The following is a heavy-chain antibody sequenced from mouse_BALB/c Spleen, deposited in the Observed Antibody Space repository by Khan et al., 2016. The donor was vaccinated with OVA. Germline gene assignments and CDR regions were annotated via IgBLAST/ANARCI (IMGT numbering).Heavy chain of an antibody. D-gene: IGHD1-1*01. CDR3: ARHGSSSWVAY. V-gene: IGHV1S135*01. CDR1: GYSFTTYY. CDR2: IDPFNDDT. Sequence: VQLKQSGPELMKPGASVKISCKASGYSFTTYYIHWVKQSHGKSLEWIGYIDPFNDDTNYNQKFKGKATLTVDKSSSTAYMHLSSLTSEDSAVYYCARHGSSSWVAYWGQGTLVTVSA. J-gene: IGHJ3*01.